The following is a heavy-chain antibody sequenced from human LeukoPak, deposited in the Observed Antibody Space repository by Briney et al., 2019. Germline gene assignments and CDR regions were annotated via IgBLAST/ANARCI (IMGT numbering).Heavy chain of an antibody. Sequence: SETLSLTCTVSGGSVSGGNYYCSWIRQSPGKGLEWIGYIHYSGSTVYNPSLKSRVTMSIDTSKNQFSLNLSSVSAADTAVYYCARTGSTGGYWGQGTLVTVSS. CDR2: IHYSGST. D-gene: IGHD1-1*01. CDR1: GGSVSGGNYY. V-gene: IGHV4-61*01. J-gene: IGHJ4*02. CDR3: ARTGSTGGY.